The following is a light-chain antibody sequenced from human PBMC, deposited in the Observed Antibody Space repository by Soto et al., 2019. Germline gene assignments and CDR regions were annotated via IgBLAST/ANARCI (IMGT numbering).Light chain of an antibody. Sequence: EIVLTQSPATLSLSPGERATLSCRASQSVSSYLAWYQQKPGQAPRLLIYDASSRATGTPARFSGSGFGTDFTLTISSLESEDSAVYYCQQRSYWPPYTFGQGTKVDIK. V-gene: IGKV3-11*01. CDR1: QSVSSY. CDR3: QQRSYWPPYT. CDR2: DAS. J-gene: IGKJ2*01.